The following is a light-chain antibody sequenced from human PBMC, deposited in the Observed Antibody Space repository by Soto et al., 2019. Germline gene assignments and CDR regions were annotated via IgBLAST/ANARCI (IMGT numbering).Light chain of an antibody. V-gene: IGLV2-18*02. J-gene: IGLJ1*01. CDR2: EVS. CDR3: SSYTSSSTYV. Sequence: QSVLTQPASVSGSPGQSITISCTGTSSDVGSYNRVSWYQQPPGTAPKVMIYEVSNRPSGVPDRFSGSKSGNTASLTISGLQAEDEADYYCSSYTSSSTYVFGTGTKVTVL. CDR1: SSDVGSYNR.